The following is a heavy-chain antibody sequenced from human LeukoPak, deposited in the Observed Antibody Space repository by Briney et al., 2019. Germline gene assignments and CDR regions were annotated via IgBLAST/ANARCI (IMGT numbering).Heavy chain of an antibody. V-gene: IGHV1-18*01. D-gene: IGHD3-3*01. J-gene: IGHJ5*02. CDR1: GYTFTSYG. Sequence: GASVKVSCKASGYTFTSYGISWVRQAPGQGLEWMGWISAYNGNTNYAQKLQGRVTMTTDTSTSTAYMELRSLRSDDTAVYYCARGNLITIFGVVPRSSYNWFDPWGQGTLVAVSS. CDR3: ARGNLITIFGVVPRSSYNWFDP. CDR2: ISAYNGNT.